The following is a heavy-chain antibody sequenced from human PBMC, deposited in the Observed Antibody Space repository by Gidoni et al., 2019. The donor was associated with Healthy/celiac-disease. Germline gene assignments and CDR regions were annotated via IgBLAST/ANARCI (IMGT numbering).Heavy chain of an antibody. V-gene: IGHV1-8*01. D-gene: IGHD5-12*01. Sequence: QVQLVQSGAEVKKPGASVKVSCKASGYTFTSYDINWVRQATGQGREWMGWMNPNSGNTGYAQKFQGRVTMTRNTSISTAYMELSSLRSEDTAVYYCARLGVIRVQTRDGYPKGFDYWGQGTLVTVSS. J-gene: IGHJ4*02. CDR3: ARLGVIRVQTRDGYPKGFDY. CDR1: GYTFTSYD. CDR2: MNPNSGNT.